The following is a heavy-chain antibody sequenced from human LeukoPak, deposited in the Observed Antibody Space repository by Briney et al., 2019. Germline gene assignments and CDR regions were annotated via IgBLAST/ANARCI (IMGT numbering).Heavy chain of an antibody. Sequence: PGGSLRLSCAASGFTFSSYAMSWVRQAPGKGLEWVSAISGSGGSTYYADSVKGRFTISRDNSKNTLYLQMNSLRAEDTAVYYCAKGGTSYYDRSGYFDYWGQGTLVTVSS. CDR3: AKGGTSYYDRSGYFDY. D-gene: IGHD3-22*01. CDR2: ISGSGGST. V-gene: IGHV3-23*01. J-gene: IGHJ4*02. CDR1: GFTFSSYA.